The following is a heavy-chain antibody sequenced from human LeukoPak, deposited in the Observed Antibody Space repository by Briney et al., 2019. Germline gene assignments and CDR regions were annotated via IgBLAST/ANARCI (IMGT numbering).Heavy chain of an antibody. J-gene: IGHJ4*02. Sequence: GGSLRLSCAASGFTFSSYAMHWVRQAPGKGLEWVANIKQDGSEKYYVDSVKGRFTISRDNAKNSLYLQMNSLRAEDTAVYYCARAGYSRGWLNDYWGQGTLVTVSS. CDR2: IKQDGSEK. D-gene: IGHD6-19*01. CDR1: GFTFSSYA. V-gene: IGHV3-7*01. CDR3: ARAGYSRGWLNDY.